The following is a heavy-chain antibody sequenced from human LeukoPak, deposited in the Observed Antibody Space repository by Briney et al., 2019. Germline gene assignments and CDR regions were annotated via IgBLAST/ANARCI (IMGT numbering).Heavy chain of an antibody. Sequence: SETLSLTCAVYGGSFSGYYWSWIRQPPGKGLEWIGEINNSGSTNYNPSLESRVTVSVDTSKNQFSLKLSSVTAADTAVYYCAGGTTLDAFDIWGQGTMVTVSS. CDR2: INNSGST. J-gene: IGHJ3*02. D-gene: IGHD4-17*01. V-gene: IGHV4-34*01. CDR3: AGGTTLDAFDI. CDR1: GGSFSGYY.